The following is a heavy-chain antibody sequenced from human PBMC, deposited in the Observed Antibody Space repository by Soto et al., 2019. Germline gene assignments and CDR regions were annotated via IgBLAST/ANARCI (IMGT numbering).Heavy chain of an antibody. CDR1: GFTFSNYA. V-gene: IGHV3-23*01. Sequence: PGGSLRLSCGASGFTFSNYAMHWVRQATGKGLEWVSGISGRGSSTYYADSVKGRFTISRDNSQNTIYLQMNSLRAEDTAVYYCAREKYYYDKSGYYSSYFDYWGQGTLVTVSS. CDR3: AREKYYYDKSGYYSSYFDY. D-gene: IGHD3-22*01. J-gene: IGHJ4*02. CDR2: ISGRGSST.